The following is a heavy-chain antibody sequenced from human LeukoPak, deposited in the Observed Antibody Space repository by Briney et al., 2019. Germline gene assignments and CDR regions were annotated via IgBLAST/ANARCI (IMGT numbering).Heavy chain of an antibody. CDR1: GFTFNNYA. CDR2: ISYDGSNK. CDR3: AGHPPTYSSGWYAYFQH. D-gene: IGHD6-19*01. V-gene: IGHV3-30-3*01. J-gene: IGHJ1*01. Sequence: PGGSLRLSCAASGFTFNNYAIHWVRQAPGKGLEWVAVISYDGSNKYYADSVKGRFTISRDNSKNTLYLQMNSLRAEDTAVYYCAGHPPTYSSGWYAYFQHWGQGTLVTVSS.